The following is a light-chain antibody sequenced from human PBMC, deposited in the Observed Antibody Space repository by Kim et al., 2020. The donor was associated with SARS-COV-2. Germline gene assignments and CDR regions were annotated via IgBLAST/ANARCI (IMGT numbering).Light chain of an antibody. J-gene: IGLJ2*01. CDR1: SLRSYY. CDR2: GKD. Sequence: VALGQTVRITCQGDSLRSYYATWYQQKPGQAPKVVIYGKDNRPSGVPDRFSGPSSGNTAYLTITGTQAGDEADYYCNSRDSNDYVVFGGGTQLTVL. CDR3: NSRDSNDYVV. V-gene: IGLV3-19*01.